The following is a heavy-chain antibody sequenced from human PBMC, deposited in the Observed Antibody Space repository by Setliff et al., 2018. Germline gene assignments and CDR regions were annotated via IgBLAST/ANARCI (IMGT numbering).Heavy chain of an antibody. D-gene: IGHD2-2*01. Sequence: ASVKVSCKASGFTFRNYAISWVRQAPGQGLEWMGWISPYTGNTFYAPQFQGRVIMTTDTSAKTAYMDLRSLRSDDTAVYYCERLVRYCSTTSCQRTSGDDFWGLGTLVTVSS. CDR3: ERLVRYCSTTSCQRTSGDDF. V-gene: IGHV1-18*01. J-gene: IGHJ4*02. CDR1: GFTFRNYA. CDR2: ISPYTGNT.